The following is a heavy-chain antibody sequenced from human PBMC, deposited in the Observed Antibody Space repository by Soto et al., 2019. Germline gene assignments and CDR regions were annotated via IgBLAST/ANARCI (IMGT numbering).Heavy chain of an antibody. J-gene: IGHJ6*02. Sequence: PGESLRISWKGSGYSFISYWIGWVSKMTGKGLEWMGIIYPGDSDTRYSPSFQGQVTISADKSISTAYLQWSSLKASDTAMYYCARHGDIVVVPAATYYYYGMDVWGQGTTVTVSS. V-gene: IGHV5-51*01. CDR1: GYSFISYW. D-gene: IGHD2-2*01. CDR3: ARHGDIVVVPAATYYYYGMDV. CDR2: IYPGDSDT.